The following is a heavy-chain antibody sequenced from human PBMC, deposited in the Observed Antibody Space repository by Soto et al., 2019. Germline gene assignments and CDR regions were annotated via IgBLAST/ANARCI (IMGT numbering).Heavy chain of an antibody. CDR1: GFTFSTYA. D-gene: IGHD3-22*01. CDR2: ISYDGSNK. CDR3: ARDGNTYYYDRQDY. Sequence: QVQLVESGGGVVQPGRSLRLSCAASGFTFSTYAMNWVRQAPGKGLEWVALISYDGSNKYYADSVKGRFTISRDNSKNTRYLQMNSLRGEDTAVYYCARDGNTYYYDRQDYWGQGSLVTVSS. V-gene: IGHV3-30-3*01. J-gene: IGHJ4*02.